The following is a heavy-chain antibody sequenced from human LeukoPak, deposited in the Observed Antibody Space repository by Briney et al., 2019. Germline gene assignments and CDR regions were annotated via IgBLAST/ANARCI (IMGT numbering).Heavy chain of an antibody. V-gene: IGHV3-23*01. CDR2: ISGSGGST. CDR3: AKDRGYYDSSGPFDY. D-gene: IGHD3-22*01. Sequence: EAGGSLRLSCAASGFTFGDYGMSWVRQAPGKGLEWVSAISGSGGSTYYADSVKGRFTISRDNSKNTLYLQMNSLRAEDTAVYYCAKDRGYYDSSGPFDYWGQGTLVTVSS. J-gene: IGHJ4*02. CDR1: GFTFGDYG.